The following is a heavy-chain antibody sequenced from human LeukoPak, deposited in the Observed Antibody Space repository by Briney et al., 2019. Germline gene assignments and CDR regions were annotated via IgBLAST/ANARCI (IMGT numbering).Heavy chain of an antibody. Sequence: PSETLSLTCSVSGGSISSYSWSWIRQPAGKGLDWIGRIYYSGSTYYNPSLKSRVTISVDTSKNQFSLKLSSVTAADTAVYYCARERVGDGYIVFDYWGQGTLVTVSS. D-gene: IGHD5-24*01. J-gene: IGHJ4*02. CDR3: ARERVGDGYIVFDY. CDR1: GGSISSYS. CDR2: IYYSGST. V-gene: IGHV4-4*07.